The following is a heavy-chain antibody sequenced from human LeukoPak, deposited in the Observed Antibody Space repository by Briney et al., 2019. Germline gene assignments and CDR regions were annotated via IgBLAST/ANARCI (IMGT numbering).Heavy chain of an antibody. CDR3: ARGDGSGSGRWFDP. CDR2: IYYTGST. Sequence: SSETPSLTCSVSGGSINSYYWSWIRQPPGKGLEWIGNIYYTGSTYYNPSLKGRVTISVDRSKNQFSLNLNFETAADTALYYCARGDGSGSGRWFDPWGQGTLITVSS. D-gene: IGHD3-10*01. V-gene: IGHV4-59*12. CDR1: GGSINSYY. J-gene: IGHJ5*02.